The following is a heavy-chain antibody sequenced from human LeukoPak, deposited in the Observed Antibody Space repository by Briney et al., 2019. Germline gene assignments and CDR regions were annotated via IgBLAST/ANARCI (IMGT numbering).Heavy chain of an antibody. V-gene: IGHV4-34*01. CDR3: ARELNDVDIVATICGAFDY. D-gene: IGHD5-12*01. J-gene: IGHJ4*02. CDR1: GGSFSGYH. CDR2: INHSGST. Sequence: SETLSLTCAVYGGSFSGYHWSWIRQPPGKGLEWIGQINHSGSTNYNPSLKSRVTRSVDTSKNQFSLKLSSVTAADTAVYYCARELNDVDIVATICGAFDYWGQGTLVTVSS.